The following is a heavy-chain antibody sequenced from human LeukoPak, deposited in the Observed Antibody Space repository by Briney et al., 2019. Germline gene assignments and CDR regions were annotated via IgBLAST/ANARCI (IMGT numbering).Heavy chain of an antibody. V-gene: IGHV3-11*04. CDR3: ARVSRTVTILDR. CDR2: ISSSGSTI. D-gene: IGHD4-17*01. CDR1: GFTFDDYG. Sequence: GGSLRLSCAASGFTFDDYGMSWVRQAPGKGLEWVSYISSSGSTIYYADSVKGRFTISRDNAKNSLYLQMNSLRAEDTAVYYCARVSRTVTILDRWGQGTLVTVSS. J-gene: IGHJ5*02.